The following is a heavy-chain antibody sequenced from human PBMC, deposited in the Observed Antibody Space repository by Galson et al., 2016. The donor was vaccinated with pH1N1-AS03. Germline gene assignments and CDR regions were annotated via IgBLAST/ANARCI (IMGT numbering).Heavy chain of an antibody. CDR1: GYIFTGFY. CDR3: ARDPRGPCTSTTCPTAYYFGMDV. D-gene: IGHD2-2*01. Sequence: SVEVSCKASGYIFTGFYVHWVRQAPGQGLEWMGWINPNSGVTNYAQKFQAWVTMTRDTSISTAYMELYGLKSDDTAVYYCARDPRGPCTSTTCPTAYYFGMDVWGQGTTVIVSS. V-gene: IGHV1-2*04. CDR2: INPNSGVT. J-gene: IGHJ6*02.